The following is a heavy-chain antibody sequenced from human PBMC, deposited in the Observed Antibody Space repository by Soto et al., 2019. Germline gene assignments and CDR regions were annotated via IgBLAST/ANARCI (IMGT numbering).Heavy chain of an antibody. CDR1: GYTFTSYD. J-gene: IGHJ4*02. V-gene: IGHV1-8*01. CDR3: ARADYSSRGLSFDY. D-gene: IGHD6-13*01. Sequence: ASVKVSCKASGYTFTSYDINWVRQATGQGLEWMGWMNPNSGNKGYAQKFQGRVTMTRNTSISTAYMELSSLRSEDTAVYYCARADYSSRGLSFDYWGQGTLVTVSS. CDR2: MNPNSGNK.